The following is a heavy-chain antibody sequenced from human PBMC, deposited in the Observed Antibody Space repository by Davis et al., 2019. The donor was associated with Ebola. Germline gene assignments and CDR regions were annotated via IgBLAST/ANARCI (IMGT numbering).Heavy chain of an antibody. CDR2: VSGTGGTT. CDR3: AKDADEDDYGLFDN. V-gene: IGHV3-23*01. D-gene: IGHD4-17*01. CDR1: GVSFLSYA. J-gene: IGHJ4*02. Sequence: PGGSLRLSCPAPGVSFLSYAMSWVRQAPGKGLEWVSSVSGTGGTTYYAEFVEGRFTISRDNTKSTLHLQMNSLRVEDTAIYYCAKDADEDDYGLFDNWGQGALVSVSS.